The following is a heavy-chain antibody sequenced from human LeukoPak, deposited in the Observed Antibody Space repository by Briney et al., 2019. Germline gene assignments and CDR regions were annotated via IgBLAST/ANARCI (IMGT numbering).Heavy chain of an antibody. V-gene: IGHV1-18*01. CDR3: ARDMWELRVGDYYYYYMDV. D-gene: IGHD1-26*01. CDR2: ISAYNGNT. Sequence: ASVKVSCKASGYTFTSYGISWVRQAPGQGLEWMGWISAYNGNTNYAQKLQGRVTMTTDTSTSTAYMELRSLRSDDTAVYYCARDMWELRVGDYYYYYMDVWGKGTTVTVSS. CDR1: GYTFTSYG. J-gene: IGHJ6*03.